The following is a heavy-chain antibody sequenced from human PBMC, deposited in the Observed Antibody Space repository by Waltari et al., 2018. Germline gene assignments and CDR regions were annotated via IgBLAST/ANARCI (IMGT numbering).Heavy chain of an antibody. CDR2: IYYSGSP. V-gene: IGHV4-39*01. CDR1: GGSISSTNYY. J-gene: IGHJ5*02. D-gene: IGHD2-21*02. Sequence: QLRLQESGPGLVKPSDTLSLTCTVSGGSISSTNYYWGWIRQPPGKGLEWIGSIYYSGSPYYNPSLRIRIIMSADPSQNQFSLQLSSVTAADTAVYYCARHQDWVVVSATWFDPWGQGTLVTVSS. CDR3: ARHQDWVVVSATWFDP.